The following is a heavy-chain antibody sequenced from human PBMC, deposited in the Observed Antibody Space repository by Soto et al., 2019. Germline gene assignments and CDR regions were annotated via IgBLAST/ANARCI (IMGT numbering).Heavy chain of an antibody. D-gene: IGHD3-10*01. CDR1: GGSISSSTYY. CDR3: VSHYASGPTRWFCP. V-gene: IGHV4-39*01. Sequence: QLQLQESGPGLVKPSETLSLTCTVSGGSISSSTYYWGWVRQPPGKGLEEIGTVYYSGGTYCNPSLKSRVTIYADTSKNLFSLRLSSVTAADTGVYYCVSHYASGPTRWFCPWGQGTLVTVSS. CDR2: VYYSGGT. J-gene: IGHJ5*02.